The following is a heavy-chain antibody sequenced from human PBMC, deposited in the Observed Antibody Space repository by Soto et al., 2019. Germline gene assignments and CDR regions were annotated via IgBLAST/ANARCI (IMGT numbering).Heavy chain of an antibody. V-gene: IGHV4-39*01. CDR2: IYSIGST. CDR1: GGSISSSSY. D-gene: IGHD6-13*01. CDR3: RRSSRYSTDV. J-gene: IGHJ6*02. Sequence: QLQLQESGPGLVKPSETLTLTCTVSGGSISSSSYWGWIRQPPGKGLEWIGSIYSIGSTYYNPSLXSRVTISVDPSKNQFSLTLSSVTAADTAVYYCRRSSRYSTDVWGQGTAVTVSS.